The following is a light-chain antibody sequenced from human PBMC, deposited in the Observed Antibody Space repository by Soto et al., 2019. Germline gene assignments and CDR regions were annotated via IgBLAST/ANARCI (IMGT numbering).Light chain of an antibody. J-gene: IGLJ3*02. Sequence: QSVLTQSPSVSGAPGQRVTISCTGGSSDIGAGHGVHWYQQLPGTAPKLLIYDDTSRPSGVPDRFSGSKAGTSASLAITGLQADDEGDYYCHSYDSSQTVVVFCGGTKVTVL. CDR1: SSDIGAGHG. CDR3: HSYDSSQTVVV. V-gene: IGLV1-40*01. CDR2: DDT.